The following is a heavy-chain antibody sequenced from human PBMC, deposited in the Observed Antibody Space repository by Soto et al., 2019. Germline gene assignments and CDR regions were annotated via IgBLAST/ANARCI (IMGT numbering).Heavy chain of an antibody. J-gene: IGHJ4*02. CDR3: AGPGEQHRY. D-gene: IGHD3-16*01. Sequence: EVQLVESGGGLVQPGGSLRLSCAASGFTVSSNHMSWVRQAPGKGLEWVSLIYSGGSTYYADSVKGRFTFSRDNSKNTLYLQMNSLRADETAVYYCAGPGEQHRYWGQGTLVTVSS. V-gene: IGHV3-66*01. CDR2: IYSGGST. CDR1: GFTVSSNH.